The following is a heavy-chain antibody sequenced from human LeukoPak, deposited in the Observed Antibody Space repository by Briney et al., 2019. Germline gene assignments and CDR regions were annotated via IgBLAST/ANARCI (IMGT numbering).Heavy chain of an antibody. D-gene: IGHD3-22*01. CDR3: ARRSSGYPYYFDY. Sequence: SETLSLTCTVSGGSISSSGYYWGRIRQPPWKGLDCIGSVYYGGSTYYNPSLKRRVTISVDTSKNQFSLKLNSVTAADTAVYYCARRSSGYPYYFDYWGQGTLVTVSS. CDR2: VYYGGST. V-gene: IGHV4-39*01. J-gene: IGHJ4*02. CDR1: GGSISSSGYY.